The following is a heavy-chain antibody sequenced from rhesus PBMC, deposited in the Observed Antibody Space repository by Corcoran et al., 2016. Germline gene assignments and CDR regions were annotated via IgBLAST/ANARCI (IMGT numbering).Heavy chain of an antibody. CDR3: ARAYCTGSGCYFDY. CDR1: GGSISGGYG. J-gene: IGHJ4*01. Sequence: QLQLQESGPGLVKPSETLSLTCAVSGGSISGGYGWRWIRQPPGKGQGWIGPIFGSIGSTYYNPSLKSRVTISTDTSKNQFSLKLSSVTAADTAVYYCARAYCTGSGCYFDYWGQGVLVTVSS. CDR2: IFGSIGST. V-gene: IGHV4S7*01. D-gene: IGHD2-21*01.